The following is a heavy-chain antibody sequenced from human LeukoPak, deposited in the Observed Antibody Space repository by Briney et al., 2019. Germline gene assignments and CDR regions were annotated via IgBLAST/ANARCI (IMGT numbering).Heavy chain of an antibody. D-gene: IGHD3-10*01. Sequence: EASVKVSCKASGYTFSNYGISWVRQAPGHGLEWMGLISAYNGNTNYAQKFQGRVTMITDTSTSTAYMELRSLRSDDTAVYYCARDGFFGSGIVGTFDIWGQGTMVTVSS. V-gene: IGHV1-18*01. CDR1: GYTFSNYG. J-gene: IGHJ3*02. CDR2: ISAYNGNT. CDR3: ARDGFFGSGIVGTFDI.